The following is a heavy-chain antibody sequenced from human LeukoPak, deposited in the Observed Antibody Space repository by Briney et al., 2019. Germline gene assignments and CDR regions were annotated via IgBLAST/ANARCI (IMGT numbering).Heavy chain of an antibody. Sequence: PGGSLRLSCAASGFTFNRYALLWVRQAPGKGLECVAAISSSGGSTYYADSVKGRFTISRDNRKNSLHLQMGSLRPEDMAVYYCAKSYTSSWYRPLDAFDMWGQGTMVTVSS. J-gene: IGHJ3*02. V-gene: IGHV3-64*02. CDR2: ISSSGGST. CDR1: GFTFNRYA. D-gene: IGHD6-13*01. CDR3: AKSYTSSWYRPLDAFDM.